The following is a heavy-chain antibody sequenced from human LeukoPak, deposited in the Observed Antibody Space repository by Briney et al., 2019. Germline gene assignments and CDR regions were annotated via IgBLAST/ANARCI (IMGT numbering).Heavy chain of an antibody. Sequence: GGSLRLSCAASGFTFSSYGMHWVRQAPGKGLEWVAFIRYDGSNKYYADSVKGRFTISRDNSKNTLYLQMNSLRAEDTAVYYCARGLGPIAMFDPWGQGTLVTVSS. D-gene: IGHD6-6*01. CDR1: GFTFSSYG. CDR3: ARGLGPIAMFDP. J-gene: IGHJ5*02. CDR2: IRYDGSNK. V-gene: IGHV3-30*02.